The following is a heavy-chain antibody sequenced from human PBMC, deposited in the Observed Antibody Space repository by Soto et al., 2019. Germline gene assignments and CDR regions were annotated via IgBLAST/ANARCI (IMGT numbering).Heavy chain of an antibody. V-gene: IGHV4-59*01. CDR2: IYYSGST. Sequence: ASETLSLTCTVSGGSISSYYWSWIRQPPGKGLEWIGYIYYSGSTNYNPSLKSRVTISVDTSKNQFSLKLSSVTAADTAVYYCARASRVYSIVGATRGWFDPWGQGTLVTVSS. CDR3: ARASRVYSIVGATRGWFDP. J-gene: IGHJ5*02. CDR1: GGSISSYY. D-gene: IGHD1-26*01.